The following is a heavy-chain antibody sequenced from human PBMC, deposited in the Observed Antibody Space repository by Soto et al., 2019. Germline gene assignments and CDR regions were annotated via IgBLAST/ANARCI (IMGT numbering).Heavy chain of an antibody. CDR3: ARCPQDYYYDSSGYYDY. CDR2: IYYSGST. V-gene: IGHV4-31*03. D-gene: IGHD3-22*01. J-gene: IGHJ4*02. Sequence: SETLSLTCTVSGGSISSGGYYWSWIRQHPGKGLEWIGYIYYSGSTYCNPSLKSRVTISVDTSKNQFSLKLSSVTAADTAVYYCARCPQDYYYDSSGYYDYWGQGTLVTVSS. CDR1: GGSISSGGYY.